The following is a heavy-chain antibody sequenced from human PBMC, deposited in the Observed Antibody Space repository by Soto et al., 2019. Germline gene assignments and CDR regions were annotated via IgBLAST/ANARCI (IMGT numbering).Heavy chain of an antibody. Sequence: QVQLQQWGAGLLKPSETLSLTCAVYGGSFSGYYWSWIRQPPGKGLEWIGEINHSGSTNYNPSLKSLGTISVDTSKNQSSLKLSSVTAADTAVYYCARQPPYYGSGSYIRYYYYMDVWGKGTTVTVSS. J-gene: IGHJ6*03. V-gene: IGHV4-34*01. CDR1: GGSFSGYY. CDR2: INHSGST. D-gene: IGHD3-10*01. CDR3: ARQPPYYGSGSYIRYYYYMDV.